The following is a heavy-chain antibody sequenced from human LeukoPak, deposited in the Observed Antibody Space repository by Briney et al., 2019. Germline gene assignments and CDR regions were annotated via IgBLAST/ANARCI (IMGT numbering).Heavy chain of an antibody. J-gene: IGHJ4*02. V-gene: IGHV3-30*15. CDR1: GFMFTGFA. D-gene: IGHD3-10*01. CDR3: ARDMIRGQPDYLDY. CDR2: ISYDGKVK. Sequence: GRSLRLSCAASGFMFTGFAMHWVRQAPGKGLQWVAVISYDGKVKFYGDSVKGRFTISRDDSENMLYLQMSSLRPEDTAVYYCARDMIRGQPDYLDYWGQGTPVTVSS.